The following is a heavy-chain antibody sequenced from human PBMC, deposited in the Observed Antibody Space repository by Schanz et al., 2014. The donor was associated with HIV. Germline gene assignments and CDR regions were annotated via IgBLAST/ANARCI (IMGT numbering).Heavy chain of an antibody. Sequence: QVQLVESGGGVVQPGGSLRLSCAASGFDFGVYGMHWVRQAPGKGPEWVAVISYDGRNKLYADSVKGRFTISRDNSKNTLYLQMKSLRVEDTAVYYCAKPEYDSRGNSQSHFDYWGQGTLVTVSS. CDR1: GFDFGVYG. CDR2: ISYDGRNK. D-gene: IGHD3-22*01. V-gene: IGHV3-33*05. CDR3: AKPEYDSRGNSQSHFDY. J-gene: IGHJ4*02.